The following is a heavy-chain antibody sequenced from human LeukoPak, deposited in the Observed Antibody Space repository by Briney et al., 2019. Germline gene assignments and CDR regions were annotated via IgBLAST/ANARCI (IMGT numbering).Heavy chain of an antibody. Sequence: SVKVSCKASGGTFSSYAISWVRQAPGQGLEWMGGIIPFFGTANYAQKFQGRVTITADKSTSTAYMELSSLSSEDTAVYSCARTSCSVWFGEFPGMDVWGKGTTVTVSA. CDR2: IIPFFGTA. CDR1: GGTFSSYA. J-gene: IGHJ6*04. V-gene: IGHV1-69*06. D-gene: IGHD3-10*01. CDR3: ARTSCSVWFGEFPGMDV.